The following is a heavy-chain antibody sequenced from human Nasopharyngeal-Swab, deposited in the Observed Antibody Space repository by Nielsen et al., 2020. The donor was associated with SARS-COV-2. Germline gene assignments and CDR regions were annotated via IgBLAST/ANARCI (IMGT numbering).Heavy chain of an antibody. CDR1: GGTFSSYA. CDR3: ARTTAYYYDSNGYYPLDH. Sequence: VKVSCKASGGTFSSYAICWVRQAPGQGLEWMGGIIPIFGTANYAQKFQGRVTITADESTSTAYMELSSLRSDDTAVYYCARTTAYYYDSNGYYPLDHWGQGTLVTVSS. J-gene: IGHJ4*02. D-gene: IGHD3-22*01. V-gene: IGHV1-69*13. CDR2: IIPIFGTA.